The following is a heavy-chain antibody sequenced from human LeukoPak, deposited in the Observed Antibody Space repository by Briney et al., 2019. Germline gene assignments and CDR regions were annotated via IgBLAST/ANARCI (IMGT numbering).Heavy chain of an antibody. J-gene: IGHJ6*03. CDR2: IYPTGTT. CDR3: ARDRSCPQYYYYYYMDV. CDR1: GGSINSYY. D-gene: IGHD2-2*01. Sequence: SETLSLTCTVSGGSINSYYWGWVRQPAGKGLEWIGRIYPTGTTNYSPSFKSRLTMSLDTSKNQFSLKLRSVTAADTAVYYCARDRSCPQYYYYYYMDVWGRRTTVTVSS. V-gene: IGHV4-4*07.